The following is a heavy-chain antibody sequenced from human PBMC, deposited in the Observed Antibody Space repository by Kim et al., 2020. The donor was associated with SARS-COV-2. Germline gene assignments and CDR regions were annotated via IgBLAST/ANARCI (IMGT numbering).Heavy chain of an antibody. CDR3: AKTFGFWDNGDQRYYYPNLHV. J-gene: IGHJ6*03. Sequence: GGSLRLSFVASGFAFSTYLMSWVLQAPGKVLVWVSSISGNGSISDYADSVRGRFTISRDNLKDTIHLQMDSLRVEDTAMYYCAKTFGFWDNGDQRYYYPNLHVWGKGTTVTVSS. CDR1: GFAFSTYL. CDR2: ISGNGSIS. D-gene: IGHD3-16*01. V-gene: IGHV3-23*01.